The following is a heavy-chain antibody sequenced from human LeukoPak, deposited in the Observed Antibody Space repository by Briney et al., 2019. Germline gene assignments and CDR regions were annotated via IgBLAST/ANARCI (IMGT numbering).Heavy chain of an antibody. Sequence: GGSLRLSCAASGFTFSSYAMSWVRQAPGKGLEWVSGINWNGGSTGYADSVKGRFTISRDNAKNSLYLQMNSLRAEDTALYYCASLYYYDSSGHPWGQGTLVTVSS. V-gene: IGHV3-20*04. CDR3: ASLYYYDSSGHP. CDR1: GFTFSSYA. CDR2: INWNGGST. D-gene: IGHD3-22*01. J-gene: IGHJ5*02.